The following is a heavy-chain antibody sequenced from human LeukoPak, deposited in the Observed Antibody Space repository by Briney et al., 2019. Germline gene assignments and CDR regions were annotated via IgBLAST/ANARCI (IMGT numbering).Heavy chain of an antibody. D-gene: IGHD1-26*01. J-gene: IGHJ4*02. Sequence: GGSLRLSCAASGFTFSSYSMNWVRQAPGKGLEWVSSISSSSSYIYYADSVKGRLTISRDNAKNSLYLQMNSLRAEDTAAYYCAGGAQDFDYWGQGTLVTVSS. CDR1: GFTFSSYS. V-gene: IGHV3-21*01. CDR3: AGGAQDFDY. CDR2: ISSSSSYI.